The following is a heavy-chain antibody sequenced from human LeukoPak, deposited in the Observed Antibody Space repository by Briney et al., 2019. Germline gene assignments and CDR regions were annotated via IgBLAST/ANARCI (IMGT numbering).Heavy chain of an antibody. Sequence: PSETLSLTRTVSGGSISSGGYYWGWIRQHPGKGLEWIGYIYYSGSTYYNPSLKSRVTISVETSKNQFSLKLSSVTAADTAVYYCARGYVDVVVTRHFDYWGQGTLVTVSS. CDR1: GGSISSGGYY. D-gene: IGHD4-23*01. CDR2: IYYSGST. CDR3: ARGYVDVVVTRHFDY. J-gene: IGHJ4*02. V-gene: IGHV4-31*03.